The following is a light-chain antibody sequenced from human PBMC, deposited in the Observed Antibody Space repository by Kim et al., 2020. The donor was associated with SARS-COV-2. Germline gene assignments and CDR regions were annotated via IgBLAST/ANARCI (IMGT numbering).Light chain of an antibody. V-gene: IGKV2-30*01. CDR2: KVS. J-gene: IGKJ3*01. Sequence: PAAISCRSGQSLGYSGGNSYLNWFNQRPGQSPRRLMYKVSNRDSGVPDRFSGSGSGTDFTLQITRVEAEDVGVYYCMQGTHWPFTFGPGTEVDI. CDR1: QSLGYSGGNSY. CDR3: MQGTHWPFT.